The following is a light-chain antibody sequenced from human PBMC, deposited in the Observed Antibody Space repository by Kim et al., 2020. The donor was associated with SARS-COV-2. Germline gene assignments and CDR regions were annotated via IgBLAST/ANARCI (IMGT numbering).Light chain of an antibody. J-gene: IGKJ1*01. V-gene: IGKV3-15*01. CDR1: QSVSSN. Sequence: EIVMTQSPATLSVSPGKRATLSCRASQSVSSNLAWYQQKPGQAPRLLIYGASTRATGIPARFSGSGSGTEFTLTISSLQSEDFAVYYCQQYNNWLGTFGQGTKVDIK. CDR2: GAS. CDR3: QQYNNWLGT.